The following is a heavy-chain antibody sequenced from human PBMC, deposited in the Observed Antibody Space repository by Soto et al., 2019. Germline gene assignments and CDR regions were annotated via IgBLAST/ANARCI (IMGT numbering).Heavy chain of an antibody. D-gene: IGHD3-9*01. CDR2: ISYDGSNK. CDR1: GFTFSSYG. J-gene: IGHJ4*02. CDR3: AKEGDTPFDY. V-gene: IGHV3-30*18. Sequence: SLRLSCAASGFTFSSYGMHWVRQAPGKGLEWVAVISYDGSNKYYADSVKGRFTISRDNSKNTLYLQMNSLRAEDTAVYYCAKEGDTPFDYWGQGTLVTVSS.